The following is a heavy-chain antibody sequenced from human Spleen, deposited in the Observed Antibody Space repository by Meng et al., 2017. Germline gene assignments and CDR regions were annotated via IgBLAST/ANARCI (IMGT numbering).Heavy chain of an antibody. D-gene: IGHD1-26*01. CDR2: IWYDGGNT. Sequence: GESLKISCAASGFTFSSYGMHWVRQAPGKGLEWVAVIWYDGGNTYHADSVRGRFTISRDNSKNTLYLQMNSLRAEDTAVYYCARMIVGAIDAFDIWGQGTMVTVSS. J-gene: IGHJ3*02. CDR3: ARMIVGAIDAFDI. V-gene: IGHV3-33*01. CDR1: GFTFSSYG.